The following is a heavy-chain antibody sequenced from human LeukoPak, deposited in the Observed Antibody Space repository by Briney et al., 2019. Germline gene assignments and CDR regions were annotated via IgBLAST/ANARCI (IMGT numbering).Heavy chain of an antibody. CDR2: ISPGGGTT. D-gene: IGHD3-22*01. CDR3: AKRGGKRYYDSSGYSDY. J-gene: IGHJ4*02. CDR1: GFAFGSEA. Sequence: GGSLRLSCAVSGFAFGSEAMSWVRQSPARRLEWIASISPGGGTTYYADSVKGRFTISRDNSKNTLYLQMNSLRAEDTAVYYCAKRGGKRYYDSSGYSDYWGQGTLVTVSS. V-gene: IGHV3-23*01.